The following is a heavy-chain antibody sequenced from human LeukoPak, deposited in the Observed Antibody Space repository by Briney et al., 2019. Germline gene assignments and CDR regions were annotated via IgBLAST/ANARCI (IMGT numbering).Heavy chain of an antibody. CDR2: IYSGGST. D-gene: IGHD1-26*01. Sequence: PGGSLRLSCAASGFTVSSNYMSWVRQAPGKGLEWVSVIYSGGSTYYADSVKGRFTISRDNSKNTLYLQMNSLRAEDTAVYYCAKHLYSVVGATIDYYYGMDVWGQGTTVTVSS. CDR3: AKHLYSVVGATIDYYYGMDV. CDR1: GFTVSSNY. J-gene: IGHJ6*02. V-gene: IGHV3-53*01.